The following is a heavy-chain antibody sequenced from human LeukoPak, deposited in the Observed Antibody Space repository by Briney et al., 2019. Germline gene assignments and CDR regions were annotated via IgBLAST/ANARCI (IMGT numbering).Heavy chain of an antibody. CDR3: AVWFGELLSNYFDY. D-gene: IGHD3-10*01. J-gene: IGHJ4*02. CDR1: GFSIGSFE. Sequence: GSLRLSCTVSGFSIGSFEMNWVRQPPGKGLEWIGSIYYSGSTYYNPSLKSRVTISVDTSKNQFSLKLSSVTAADTAVYYCAVWFGELLSNYFDYWGQGTLVTVSS. CDR2: IYYSGST. V-gene: IGHV4-59*05.